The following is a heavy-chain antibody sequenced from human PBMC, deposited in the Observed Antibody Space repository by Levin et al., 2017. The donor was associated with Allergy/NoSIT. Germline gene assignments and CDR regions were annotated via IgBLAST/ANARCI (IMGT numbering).Heavy chain of an antibody. CDR2: INHSGST. V-gene: IGHV4-34*01. Sequence: ESLKISCAVYGGSFSGYYWSWIRQPPGKGLEWIGEINHSGSTNYNPSLKSRVTISVDTSKNQFSLKLSSVTAADTAVYYCAGGPGGRLYAGTPGPVMDYWGQGTLVTVAA. J-gene: IGHJ4*02. D-gene: IGHD2-8*01. CDR3: AGGPGGRLYAGTPGPVMDY. CDR1: GGSFSGYY.